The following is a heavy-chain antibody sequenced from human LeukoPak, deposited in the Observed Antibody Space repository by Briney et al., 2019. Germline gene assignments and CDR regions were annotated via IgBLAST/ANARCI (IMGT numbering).Heavy chain of an antibody. D-gene: IGHD3-16*01. CDR1: GYTFTSYD. V-gene: IGHV1-8*01. CDR2: MNPNSGNT. Sequence: ASVKVSCKASGYTFTSYDINWVRQATGQGLEWMGWMNPNSGNTGYAQKFQGRVTMTRNTSISTAYMELSSPRSEDTAVYYCARVLSRRRPTQDTFAGYWGQGTLVTVSS. J-gene: IGHJ4*02. CDR3: ARVLSRRRPTQDTFAGY.